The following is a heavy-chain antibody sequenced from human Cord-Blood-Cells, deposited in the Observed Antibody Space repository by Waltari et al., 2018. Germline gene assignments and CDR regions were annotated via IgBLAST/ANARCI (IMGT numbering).Heavy chain of an antibody. D-gene: IGHD2-15*01. V-gene: IGHV1-46*01. J-gene: IGHJ4*02. CDR1: GYTFTSYY. CDR2: INPSGGST. Sequence: QVQLVQSGAEVKKPGASVKVSCKASGYTFTSYYMHGVRQPPGQGLEWMGIINPSGGSTSYAQKFQGRVTMTRDTSTSTVYMELSSLRSEDTAVYYCASAQGVCSGGSCYSYWGQGTLVTVSS. CDR3: ASAQGVCSGGSCYSY.